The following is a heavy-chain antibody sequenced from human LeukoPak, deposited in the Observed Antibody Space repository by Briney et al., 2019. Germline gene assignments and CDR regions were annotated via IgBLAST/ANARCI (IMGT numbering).Heavy chain of an antibody. Sequence: PSETLSLTCAVSGGSISSSNWWSWVRQPPGKGLEWIGGIYHSGSTNYNPSLKSRVTISVDKSKNQFSLKLSSVTAADTAVYYCARQYSGYDPAFDYWGQGTLVTVSS. D-gene: IGHD5-12*01. CDR1: GGSISSSNW. CDR2: IYHSGST. J-gene: IGHJ4*02. CDR3: ARQYSGYDPAFDY. V-gene: IGHV4-4*02.